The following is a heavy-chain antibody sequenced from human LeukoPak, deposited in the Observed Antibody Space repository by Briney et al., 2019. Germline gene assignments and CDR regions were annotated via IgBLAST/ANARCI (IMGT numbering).Heavy chain of an antibody. CDR3: AKDRCSSTSCYLFDY. Sequence: GGSLRLSCAASGFTVSSNYMSWVRQAPGKGLEWVSVIYSGGSTYYADSVKGRFTISRDNSKNTLYLQMNSLRAEDTAVYYCAKDRCSSTSCYLFDYWGQGTLVTVSS. CDR2: IYSGGST. V-gene: IGHV3-53*01. CDR1: GFTVSSNY. J-gene: IGHJ4*02. D-gene: IGHD2-2*01.